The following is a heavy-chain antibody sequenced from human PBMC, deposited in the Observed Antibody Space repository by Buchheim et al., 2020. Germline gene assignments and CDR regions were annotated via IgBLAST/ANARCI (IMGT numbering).Heavy chain of an antibody. CDR1: GGSISSGDYY. V-gene: IGHV4-30-4*01. J-gene: IGHJ4*02. D-gene: IGHD3-22*01. CDR3: ARGTPTYYYDSSGYYPYYFDY. CDR2: IYYSGST. Sequence: QLQLQESGPGLVKPSQTLSLTYTVSGGSISSGDYYWSWIRQPPGKGLEWIGYIYYSGSTYYNPSLKSRVTISVDPSKNQFSLKLSSVTAADTAVYYCARGTPTYYYDSSGYYPYYFDYWGQGTL.